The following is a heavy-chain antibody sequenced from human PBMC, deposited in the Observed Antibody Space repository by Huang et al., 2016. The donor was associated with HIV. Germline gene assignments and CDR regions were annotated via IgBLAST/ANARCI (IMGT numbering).Heavy chain of an antibody. V-gene: IGHV3-30-3*01. CDR1: GFDFSSYA. Sequence: QVQLGESGGGVVQPEKSLRLSCAASGFDFSSYAMNWVRQAPGKGPQWVAVISNDVNNRYYSDSLKGRFIISRDNSKNTLYLQMNSLRGEDTAIYYCARGGILGTSWYRPFDYWGQGTLVTVSS. J-gene: IGHJ4*02. CDR2: ISNDVNNR. D-gene: IGHD6-13*01. CDR3: ARGGILGTSWYRPFDY.